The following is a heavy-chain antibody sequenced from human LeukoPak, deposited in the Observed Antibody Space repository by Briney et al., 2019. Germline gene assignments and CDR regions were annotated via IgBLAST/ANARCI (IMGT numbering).Heavy chain of an antibody. CDR2: ISGRGGST. Sequence: GGSLRLSCAASGFTFSSYAMSWVRQAPGKGLEWVSAISGRGGSTYYADSVKGRFTISRDNSKNTLYLQMNSLRGEDTAVYYCAKDPGYSYGYEAYGMDVWGQGTTVTVSS. V-gene: IGHV3-23*01. CDR1: GFTFSSYA. CDR3: AKDPGYSYGYEAYGMDV. D-gene: IGHD5-18*01. J-gene: IGHJ6*02.